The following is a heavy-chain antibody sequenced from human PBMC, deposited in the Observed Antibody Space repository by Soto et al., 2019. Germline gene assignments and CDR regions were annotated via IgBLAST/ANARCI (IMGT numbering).Heavy chain of an antibody. CDR3: ARPPGGYGALY. D-gene: IGHD5-12*01. Sequence: QVQLVQSGAEMKKPGASVKVSCKASGYTFTSYDINWVRQATGQGPEWMGWMNPNSGNTGYAQKFQGRVTMTRDISTSTAYMELSSLRSEDTAVYFCARPPGGYGALYWGQGSRVTVSS. CDR1: GYTFTSYD. CDR2: MNPNSGNT. V-gene: IGHV1-8*01. J-gene: IGHJ4*02.